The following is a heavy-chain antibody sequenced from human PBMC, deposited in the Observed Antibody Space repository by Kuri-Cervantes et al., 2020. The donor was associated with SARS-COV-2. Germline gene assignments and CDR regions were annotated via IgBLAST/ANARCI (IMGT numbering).Heavy chain of an antibody. CDR3: AKRQQLVRGGFDY. D-gene: IGHD6-13*01. Sequence: GESLKISCAASGFTFSSYGMHWVRQAPGKGLEWVAVISYDGSNKYYADSVKGRFTISRDNSKNTLYLQMNSLRAEDTAVYYCAKRQQLVRGGFDYWGQGTLVTVSS. V-gene: IGHV3-30*18. J-gene: IGHJ4*02. CDR1: GFTFSSYG. CDR2: ISYDGSNK.